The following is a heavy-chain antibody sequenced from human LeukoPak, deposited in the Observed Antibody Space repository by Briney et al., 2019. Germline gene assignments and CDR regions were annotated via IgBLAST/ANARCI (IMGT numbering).Heavy chain of an antibody. J-gene: IGHJ4*02. CDR1: GGSVSSYY. CDR2: IHNSGRT. CDR3: ARHGTISSESYFDY. D-gene: IGHD1-14*01. Sequence: SETLSLTCSVSGGSVSSYYWSWIRQSPGKGLEWIGYIHNSGRTNYNPSLKSRVTGFVDTSRNQVSLRLSSVTAADTAVYYCARHGTISSESYFDYWGQGALVTVSS. V-gene: IGHV4-59*08.